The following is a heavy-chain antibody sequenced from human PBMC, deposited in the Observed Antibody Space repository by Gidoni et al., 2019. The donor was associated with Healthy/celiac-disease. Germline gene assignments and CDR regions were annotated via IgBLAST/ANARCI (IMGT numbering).Heavy chain of an antibody. D-gene: IGHD6-13*01. V-gene: IGHV4-39*01. CDR1: GGSISSSSYY. Sequence: QLQLQESGPGLVKPSETLSLTCTVSGGSISSSSYYWGWIRQPPGKGRGWIGSIYSSGSTYYNPSLKSRVTISVDTSKNQFSLKLSSVTAADTAVYYCASSEHDSSSLYGLSVYWGQGTLVTVSS. J-gene: IGHJ4*02. CDR2: IYSSGST. CDR3: ASSEHDSSSLYGLSVY.